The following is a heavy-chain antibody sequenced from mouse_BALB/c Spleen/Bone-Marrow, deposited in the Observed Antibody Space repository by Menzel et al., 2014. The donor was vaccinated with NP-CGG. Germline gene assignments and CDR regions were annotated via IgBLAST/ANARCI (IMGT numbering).Heavy chain of an antibody. D-gene: IGHD4-1*01. CDR3: ARGKNWDAFDY. CDR2: INPSTGYT. J-gene: IGHJ2*01. Sequence: VQLQQSGAELAKPGASVKMSCKASGYTFSSHWMHWVKQRPGQGLEWIGYINPSTGYTEYNQKFRDKATLTADKSSSTSYMQLSSLTSEDSAVYYCARGKNWDAFDYWGQGTTLTVSS. V-gene: IGHV1-7*01. CDR1: GYTFSSHW.